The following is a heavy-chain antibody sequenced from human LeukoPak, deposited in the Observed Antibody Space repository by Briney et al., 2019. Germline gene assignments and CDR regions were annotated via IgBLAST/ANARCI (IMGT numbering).Heavy chain of an antibody. CDR1: GFIFSTHW. Sequence: GGSLRLSCEASGFIFSTHWMHWVRQVPGKGLVWVSRINDDGSATFYADSVRGRFTISRDNAKNTLFLQMSSLRAEDTAVYFCAREILAPGKTHDYWGQGTLVTVSS. CDR2: INDDGSAT. V-gene: IGHV3-74*01. CDR3: AREILAPGKTHDY. J-gene: IGHJ4*02.